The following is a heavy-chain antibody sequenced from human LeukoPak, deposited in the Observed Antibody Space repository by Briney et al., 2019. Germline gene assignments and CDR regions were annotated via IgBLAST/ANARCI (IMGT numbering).Heavy chain of an antibody. CDR1: GYTFTTYA. D-gene: IGHD2/OR15-2a*01. CDR2: INTGNGNT. J-gene: IGHJ4*02. V-gene: IGHV1-3*04. CDR3: ARHSLTYPAGFDY. Sequence: ASVTVSCKASGYTFTTYAIHWVRQAPGQRLGWMGWINTGNGNTKHSQNFQGRVTITRDTSASTAYMELSSLRSEDTAVYYCARHSLTYPAGFDYWGQGTLVTVSS.